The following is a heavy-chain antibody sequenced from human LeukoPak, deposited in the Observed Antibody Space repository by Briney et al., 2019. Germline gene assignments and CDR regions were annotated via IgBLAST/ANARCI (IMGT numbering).Heavy chain of an antibody. CDR3: ARVGNYDFWSGYWTQGYWFDP. CDR2: IYYSGST. J-gene: IGHJ5*02. D-gene: IGHD3-3*01. Sequence: PSETLSLTCTVSGGSISSGGYYWSWIRQHPGKGLEWIGYIYYSGSTYYNPSLKSRVTMSVDTSKNQFSLKLSSVTAADTAVYYCARVGNYDFWSGYWTQGYWFDPWGQGTLVTVSS. CDR1: GGSISSGGYY. V-gene: IGHV4-31*03.